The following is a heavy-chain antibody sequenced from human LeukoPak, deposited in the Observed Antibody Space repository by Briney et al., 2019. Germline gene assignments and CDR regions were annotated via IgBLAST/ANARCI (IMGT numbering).Heavy chain of an antibody. Sequence: PSGGSLRLSCAASGFSFSSYAMSWVRQAPGMGLEWLSAISGAGYSTHYADSVEDRFTISRDNSRNTVYMQLNSLRAEDTAVYYCAKSLGAIVAAFYFDWLWFDYWGQGTLVTVSS. CDR3: AKSLGAIVAAFYFDWLWFDY. D-gene: IGHD3-9*01. V-gene: IGHV3-23*01. J-gene: IGHJ4*02. CDR1: GFSFSSYA. CDR2: ISGAGYST.